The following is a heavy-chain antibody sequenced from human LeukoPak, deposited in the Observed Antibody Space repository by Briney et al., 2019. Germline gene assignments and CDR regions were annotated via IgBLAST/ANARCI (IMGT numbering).Heavy chain of an antibody. CDR1: GYTFTGYY. CDR2: INPNSGGT. Sequence: ASVKVSCKAFGYTFTGYYMHWVRQAPGQGLEWMGWINPNSGGTNYAQKFQGRVTMTRDTSISTAYMELSRLRSDDTAVYYCARGSNYYDSSGLYWGQGTLVTVSS. J-gene: IGHJ4*02. D-gene: IGHD3-22*01. CDR3: ARGSNYYDSSGLY. V-gene: IGHV1-2*02.